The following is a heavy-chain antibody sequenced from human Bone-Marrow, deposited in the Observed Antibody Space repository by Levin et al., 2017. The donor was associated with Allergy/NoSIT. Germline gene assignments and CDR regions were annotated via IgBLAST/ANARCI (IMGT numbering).Heavy chain of an antibody. V-gene: IGHV4-30-4*01. CDR3: AREGPTYGTGSFDF. CDR2: IYHSGTT. CDR1: GGSISSPEHY. Sequence: SETLSLTCTVSGGSISSPEHYWSWVRQPPGKGLEWIGYIYHSGTTHNNPSLRSRISMSVDTSRNQFSLSLSSVTAADTAMYYCAREGPTYGTGSFDFWGQGTLVTVSS. J-gene: IGHJ4*02. D-gene: IGHD6-19*01.